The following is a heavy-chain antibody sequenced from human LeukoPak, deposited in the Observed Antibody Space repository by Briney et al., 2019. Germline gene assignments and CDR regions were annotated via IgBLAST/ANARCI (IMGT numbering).Heavy chain of an antibody. D-gene: IGHD4-23*01. CDR3: ARAPPGVTGAFDI. J-gene: IGHJ3*02. CDR1: GGSISSGDYY. Sequence: SETLSLTCTVSGGSISSGDYYWSWIRQPPGKGLEWIGYIYYSGSTYYNPSLKSRVTISVDTSKNQFSLKLSSVTAADTAVYYCARAPPGVTGAFDIWGQGTVVTVSS. CDR2: IYYSGST. V-gene: IGHV4-30-4*08.